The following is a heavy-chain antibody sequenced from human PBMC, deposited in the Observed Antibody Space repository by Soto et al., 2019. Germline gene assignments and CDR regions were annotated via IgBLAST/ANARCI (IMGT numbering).Heavy chain of an antibody. CDR3: ARQGFGPLPGLGAV. V-gene: IGHV4-59*08. CDR2: VHHSWGS. CDR1: GGSISSYY. D-gene: IGHD3-10*01. Sequence: QVQLQESGPGLVKPSETLSLSCTVSGGSISSYYWSWFRQSPGKRMEWIGYVHHSWGSSYNPSLQSRVSISPDISKSQFSLKLTSVTATDTAVYYCARQGFGPLPGLGAVWGQGTTVSVSS. J-gene: IGHJ6*02.